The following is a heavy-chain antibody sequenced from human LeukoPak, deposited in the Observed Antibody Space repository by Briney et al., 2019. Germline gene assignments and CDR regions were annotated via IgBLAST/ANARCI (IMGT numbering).Heavy chain of an antibody. Sequence: PSETLSLTCAVYGGSFSGYYWSWIRQPPGKGLEWIGEINHSGSTNYNPSLKSRVTISVDTSKNQFSLKLSSVTAADTAVYYCARIAVVATLLDPSYYYYYMDVWGKGTTVTVSS. CDR1: GGSFSGYY. CDR2: INHSGST. CDR3: ARIAVVATLLDPSYYYYYMDV. D-gene: IGHD2-15*01. J-gene: IGHJ6*03. V-gene: IGHV4-34*01.